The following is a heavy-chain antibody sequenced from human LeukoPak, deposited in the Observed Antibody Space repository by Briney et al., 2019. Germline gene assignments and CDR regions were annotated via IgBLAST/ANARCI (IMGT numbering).Heavy chain of an antibody. CDR3: ANRYGDNDYYGMGV. D-gene: IGHD4-23*01. Sequence: PGGSLRLSCAASGFTFDDYAMHWVRQAPGKGLEWVSLISGDGGSTYYADSVKGRFTISRDNSKNSLYLQMNSLRTEDTALYYCANRYGDNDYYGMGVWGQGTTVTVSS. CDR1: GFTFDDYA. V-gene: IGHV3-43*02. CDR2: ISGDGGST. J-gene: IGHJ6*02.